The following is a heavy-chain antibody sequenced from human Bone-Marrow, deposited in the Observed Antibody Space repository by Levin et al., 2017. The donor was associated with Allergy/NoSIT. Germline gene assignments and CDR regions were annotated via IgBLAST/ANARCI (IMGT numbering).Heavy chain of an antibody. CDR1: GFTFSTY. Sequence: LSLTCAASGFTFSTYMHWVRQAPGEGLEWVAAISYDARDKYYLDSVRCRFSLSRDNSTNTVFLQLNRLRPEDTAVYYCAKDLGGDYFYPYAFDVWGQGTMVTVSS. J-gene: IGHJ3*01. V-gene: IGHV3-30*18. D-gene: IGHD4-17*01. CDR2: ISYDARDK. CDR3: AKDLGGDYFYPYAFDV.